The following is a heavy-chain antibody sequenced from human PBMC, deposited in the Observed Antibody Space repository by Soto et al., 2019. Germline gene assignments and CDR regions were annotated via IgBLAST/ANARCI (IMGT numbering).Heavy chain of an antibody. J-gene: IGHJ4*02. CDR1: GGSISSGDYY. CDR3: ASGGYCSSTSRYATFDY. Sequence: SETLSLTCTFSGGSISSGDYYWSWIRQPPGKGLEWIGYIYYSGSTNYNPSLKSRVTISVDTSKNQFSLKLSSVTAADTAVYYCASGGYCSSTSRYATFDYWGQGTLVTAPQ. D-gene: IGHD2-2*01. V-gene: IGHV4-30-4*01. CDR2: IYYSGST.